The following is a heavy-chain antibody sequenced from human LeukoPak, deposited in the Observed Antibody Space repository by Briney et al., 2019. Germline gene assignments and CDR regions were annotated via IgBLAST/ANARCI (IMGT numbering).Heavy chain of an antibody. CDR2: IVVGSGNT. D-gene: IGHD3-22*01. J-gene: IGHJ6*02. CDR3: AAISHLDSSGYSSDYYYGMDV. Sequence: SVKVSCKASGFTFTSSAMQWVRQARGQRLEWIGWIVVGSGNTNYAQKFQERVTITRDMSTSTAYMELSSLRSEDTAVYYCAAISHLDSSGYSSDYYYGMDVWGQGTTVTVSS. V-gene: IGHV1-58*02. CDR1: GFTFTSSA.